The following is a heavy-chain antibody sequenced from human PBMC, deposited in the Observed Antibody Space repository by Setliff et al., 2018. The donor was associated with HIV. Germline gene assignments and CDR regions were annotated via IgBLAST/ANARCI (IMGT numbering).Heavy chain of an antibody. Sequence: ASVKVSCKTSGYTFSDYGITWVRQAPGQGLEWMGWISVYNGNTNYAQKFQGRLSMSTASSTSTANMFQRSLRYDDTAVYYCARTPRIMVTLKGEYYYYYMDVWGKGTTVTVSS. CDR2: ISVYNGNT. V-gene: IGHV1-18*01. CDR3: ARTPRIMVTLKGEYYYYYMDV. CDR1: GYTFSDYG. D-gene: IGHD2-8*01. J-gene: IGHJ6*03.